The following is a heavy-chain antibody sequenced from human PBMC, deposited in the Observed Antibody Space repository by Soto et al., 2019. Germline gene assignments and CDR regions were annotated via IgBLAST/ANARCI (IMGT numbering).Heavy chain of an antibody. D-gene: IGHD1-26*01. V-gene: IGHV1-3*01. CDR2: INAGNGNT. CDR1: GYTFTSYA. Sequence: GASVKVSCKASGYTFTSYAMHWARQAPGQRLEWMGWINAGNGNTKYSQKFQGRVTITRDTSASTAYMELSSLRSEDTAVYYCARDQEGIVGAFDIWGQGTMVTVSS. CDR3: ARDQEGIVGAFDI. J-gene: IGHJ3*02.